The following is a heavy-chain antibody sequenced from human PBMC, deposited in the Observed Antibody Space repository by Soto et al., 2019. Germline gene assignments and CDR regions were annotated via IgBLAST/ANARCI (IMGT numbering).Heavy chain of an antibody. CDR2: IRSKSDGGTT. J-gene: IGHJ6*02. CDR1: GFSFSNAW. V-gene: IGHV3-15*07. CDR3: TDGMDV. Sequence: EGQLVESGGGLVKPGESLRLSCAASGFSFSNAWMNWVRQAPGKGLEWVGRIRSKSDGGTTDYAAPVRGRFTISRDDSKNTLYLQMNSLNTEDTAVYYCTDGMDVWGQGTPVTVSS.